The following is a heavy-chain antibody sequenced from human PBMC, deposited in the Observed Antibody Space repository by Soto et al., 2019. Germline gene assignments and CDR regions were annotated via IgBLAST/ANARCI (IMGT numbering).Heavy chain of an antibody. J-gene: IGHJ3*02. CDR1: GYPVTAYY. D-gene: IGHD3-3*01. CDR3: ARGGGVGVAGSAAFDM. Sequence: QLHLVQSGAVVKKPGASVTVSCSASGYPVTAYYMHWVRQAPGRGLEWMGGINPATGAAKYTQTFQGRVTMTGDTSTGTVFMELGGLTSEDTAVFFCARGGGVGVAGSAAFDMWGQGTLVTVSS. CDR2: INPATGAA. V-gene: IGHV1-2*02.